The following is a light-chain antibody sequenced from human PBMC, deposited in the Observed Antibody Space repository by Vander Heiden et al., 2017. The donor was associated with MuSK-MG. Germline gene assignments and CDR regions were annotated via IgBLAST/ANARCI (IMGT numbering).Light chain of an antibody. CDR1: QSLLNRSGKTY. CDR2: WGS. V-gene: IGKV2-28*01. CDR3: MQALQTPVT. Sequence: DIVRTQSPLSLPLSPAKPAFILCRRSQSLLNRSGKTYWDWHLQKPGQSPQLLIYWGSIRASGVPDRFSGSGSGTDFTLKISRVEAEDVGVYYCMQALQTPVTFGPGTKVDIK. J-gene: IGKJ3*01.